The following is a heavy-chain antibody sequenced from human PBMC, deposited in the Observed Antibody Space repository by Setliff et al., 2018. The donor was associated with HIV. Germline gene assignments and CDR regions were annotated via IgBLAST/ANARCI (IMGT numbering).Heavy chain of an antibody. D-gene: IGHD7-27*01. Sequence: ASVKVSCKASGYTFIDYYIHWVRQAPGRGLEWMGWINTDNGITEYAENFQGRVAMTRDTSISTAYMELSSLRSEDTAVYYCARGSPTGDGLFDYWGQGTLVTVSS. CDR3: ARGSPTGDGLFDY. V-gene: IGHV1-2*02. CDR2: INTDNGIT. J-gene: IGHJ4*02. CDR1: GYTFIDYY.